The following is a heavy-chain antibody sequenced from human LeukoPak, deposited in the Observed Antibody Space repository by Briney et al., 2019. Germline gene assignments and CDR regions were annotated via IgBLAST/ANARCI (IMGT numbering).Heavy chain of an antibody. D-gene: IGHD3-22*01. Sequence: GESLKISCKGSGYSFTNNWIGWVRQMPGKGLEWMGIIYPGDSDTRYSPSFQGQVTMSADKSINTAYLQWSSLKASDTAMYYCARQGIYYDSSGYHIWGQGTMVTVSS. J-gene: IGHJ3*02. CDR1: GYSFTNNW. CDR2: IYPGDSDT. CDR3: ARQGIYYDSSGYHI. V-gene: IGHV5-51*01.